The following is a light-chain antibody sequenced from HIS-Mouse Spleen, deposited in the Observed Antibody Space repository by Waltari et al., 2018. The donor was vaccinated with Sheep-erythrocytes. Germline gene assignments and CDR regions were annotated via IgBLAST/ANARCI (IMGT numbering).Light chain of an antibody. CDR1: QGISSY. Sequence: AIRMTQSPSSLSPSTGDRVTVTCRASQGISSYLAWYQQKPGKAPKLQIYAASTLQSGVPSRFSGSGSGTDFTLTISCLQSEDFATYYCQQYYSYPYTFGQGTKLEIK. J-gene: IGKJ2*01. V-gene: IGKV1-8*01. CDR3: QQYYSYPYT. CDR2: AAS.